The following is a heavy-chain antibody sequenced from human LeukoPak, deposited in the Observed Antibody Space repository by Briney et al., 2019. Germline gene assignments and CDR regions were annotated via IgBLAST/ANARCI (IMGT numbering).Heavy chain of an antibody. D-gene: IGHD3-3*01. CDR1: RFTFSSYW. Sequence: GGSLRLSCAASRFTFSSYWMHWVRQAPGKGLVWVSRINSDGSSTSYADSVKGRFTISRDNAKNTLYLQMNSLRAEDTAVYYCARESALTIFGVVHYYGMDVWGQGTTVTVSS. J-gene: IGHJ6*02. CDR2: INSDGSST. CDR3: ARESALTIFGVVHYYGMDV. V-gene: IGHV3-74*01.